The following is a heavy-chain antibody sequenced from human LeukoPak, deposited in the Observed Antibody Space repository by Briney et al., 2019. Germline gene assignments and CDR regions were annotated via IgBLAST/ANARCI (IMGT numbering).Heavy chain of an antibody. J-gene: IGHJ3*02. V-gene: IGHV3-30-3*01. Sequence: GGSLRLSCAASGFTFSSYAMHWVRQAPGKGLEWVAVISYDGSNKYYADSVKGRFTISRDNSKNTLYLQMNSLRAEDTAVYYCTRWAPGGFDIWGQGTMVTVSS. CDR3: TRWAPGGFDI. CDR2: ISYDGSNK. CDR1: GFTFSSYA. D-gene: IGHD4-23*01.